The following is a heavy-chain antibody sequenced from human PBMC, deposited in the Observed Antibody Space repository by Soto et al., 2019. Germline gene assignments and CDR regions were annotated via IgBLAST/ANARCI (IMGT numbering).Heavy chain of an antibody. D-gene: IGHD3-3*01. CDR2: ISAYNGNT. V-gene: IGHV1-18*01. Sequence: ASVKVSCKASGYTFTSYGISWVRQAPGQGLEWMGWISAYNGNTNYAQKLQGRVTMTTDTSTSTAYMELRSLRSDDTAVYYCARAAYDFWSGYYPFDYWGQGTLVTVSS. CDR1: GYTFTSYG. J-gene: IGHJ4*02. CDR3: ARAAYDFWSGYYPFDY.